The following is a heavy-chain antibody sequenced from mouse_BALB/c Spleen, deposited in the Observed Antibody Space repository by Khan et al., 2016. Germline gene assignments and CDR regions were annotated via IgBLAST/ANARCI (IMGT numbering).Heavy chain of an antibody. CDR2: IIYSGST. J-gene: IGHJ4*01. D-gene: IGHD1-2*01. Sequence: EVQLQESGPGLVKPSQSLSLTCTVTGYSITSDYAWNWIRQFPGNKLEWMGYIIYSGSTRYYPSLKSRISVTRDTSTNQFFLQLHSVTTEDTATYYGARTPTAYYAMDYWGQGTSVTVSS. CDR3: ARTPTAYYAMDY. V-gene: IGHV3-2*02. CDR1: GYSITSDYA.